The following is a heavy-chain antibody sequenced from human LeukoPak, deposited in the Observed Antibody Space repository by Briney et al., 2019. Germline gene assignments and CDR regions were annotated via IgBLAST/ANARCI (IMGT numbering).Heavy chain of an antibody. Sequence: PGGSLELSCAASGFTFRSYAMSWARQAPGKGLEGGSAISGSGGSTYYADSVKGRFTISRDNSKNTLYLQMNSLRAEDTAVYYCARVVRFGELNSYYYMDVWGKGTTVTVSS. V-gene: IGHV3-23*01. D-gene: IGHD3-10*01. J-gene: IGHJ6*03. CDR2: ISGSGGST. CDR3: ARVVRFGELNSYYYMDV. CDR1: GFTFRSYA.